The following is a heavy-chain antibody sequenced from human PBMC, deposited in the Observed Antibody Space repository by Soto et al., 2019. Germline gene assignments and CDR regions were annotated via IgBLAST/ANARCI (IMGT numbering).Heavy chain of an antibody. CDR2: MNPKSGNT. V-gene: IGHV1-8*01. D-gene: IGHD4-17*01. CDR3: ANYPSRVERTDYVGGWCDS. Sequence: QVQLVQSGAEVKEPGASVRVSCKASGYTFINYDIHWVRQAPGQGLEWMGWMNPKSGNTGYGQKFEGRVTMTRITSISTAYMEMSSLRSEDTAVYYCANYPSRVERTDYVGGWCDSWGQGTLVTVSS. CDR1: GYTFINYD. J-gene: IGHJ5*01.